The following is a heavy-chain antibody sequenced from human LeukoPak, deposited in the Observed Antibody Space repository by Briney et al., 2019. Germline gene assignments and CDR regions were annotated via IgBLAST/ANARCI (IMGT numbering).Heavy chain of an antibody. D-gene: IGHD5-18*01. Sequence: SETLSLTCTVSGGSISSGDYYWSCIRQPPGKGLECIGYIYYSGSTYYNPSLKSRVTISVDTSKNQFSLKLSSVTAADTAVYYCARGGSLQLWLPFDYWGQGTLVTVSS. CDR1: GGSISSGDYY. CDR3: ARGGSLQLWLPFDY. CDR2: IYYSGST. V-gene: IGHV4-30-4*01. J-gene: IGHJ4*02.